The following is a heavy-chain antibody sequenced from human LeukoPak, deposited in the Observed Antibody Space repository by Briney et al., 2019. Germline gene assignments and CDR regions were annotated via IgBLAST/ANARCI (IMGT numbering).Heavy chain of an antibody. CDR2: INHNGST. J-gene: IGHJ5*02. Sequence: PSETLSLTCAVYGGSFSGYYWSWIRQPPGKGLEWIGEINHNGSTNYNPSLKSRVTISVDTSKNQFSLKLSSVTAADTAVYYCARVPKEWLRGWFDPWGQGTLVTVSS. V-gene: IGHV4-34*01. D-gene: IGHD3-3*01. CDR3: ARVPKEWLRGWFDP. CDR1: GGSFSGYY.